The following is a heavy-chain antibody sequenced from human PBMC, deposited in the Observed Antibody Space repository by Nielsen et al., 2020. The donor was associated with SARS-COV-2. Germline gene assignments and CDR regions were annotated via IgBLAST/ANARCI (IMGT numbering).Heavy chain of an antibody. J-gene: IGHJ6*02. Sequence: SQTLSLTCAISGDSVSSNIAAWNWIRQSPSRGLEWLGRTYFRSKWYNDYAVSDKSRVIINADTSENRFSLQMSSVTPEDTAVYYCAREVLGEDTNWYRGTGYYYYALDVWGQGTTVTVSS. CDR1: GDSVSSNIAA. V-gene: IGHV6-1*01. CDR2: TYFRSKWYN. D-gene: IGHD1/OR15-1a*01. CDR3: AREVLGEDTNWYRGTGYYYYALDV.